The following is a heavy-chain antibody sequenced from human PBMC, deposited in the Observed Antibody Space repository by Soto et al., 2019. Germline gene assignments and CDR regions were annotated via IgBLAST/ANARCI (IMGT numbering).Heavy chain of an antibody. CDR1: GGSISSYY. CDR2: IYYSGST. D-gene: IGHD4-17*01. Sequence: SETLSLTCTVSGGSISSYYWSWIRQPPGKGLEWIGYIYYSGSTNYNPSLKSRVTISVDTSKNQFSLKLSSVTAADTAVYYCARLLDYGDPFDYWGQGTLVTVSS. J-gene: IGHJ4*02. V-gene: IGHV4-59*01. CDR3: ARLLDYGDPFDY.